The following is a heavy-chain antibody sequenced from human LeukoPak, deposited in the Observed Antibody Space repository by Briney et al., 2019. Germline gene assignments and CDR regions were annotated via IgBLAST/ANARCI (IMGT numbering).Heavy chain of an antibody. CDR2: IYYSGST. Sequence: PSETLSLTCTVSGGSVSSGSYYWSWIRQPPGKGLEWIRYIYYSGSTNYNPSLKSRVTISVDTSKNQFSLKLSSVTAADTAVYYCARDLIPGVWFDPWGQGTLVTVSS. J-gene: IGHJ5*02. D-gene: IGHD3-10*01. CDR3: ARDLIPGVWFDP. CDR1: GGSVSSGSYY. V-gene: IGHV4-61*01.